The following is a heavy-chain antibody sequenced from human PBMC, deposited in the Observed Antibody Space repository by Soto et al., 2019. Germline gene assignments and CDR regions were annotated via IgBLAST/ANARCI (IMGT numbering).Heavy chain of an antibody. CDR3: ARGAVFTMVRGVIQYYFDY. V-gene: IGHV4-30-2*01. D-gene: IGHD3-10*01. CDR2: IYHSGST. J-gene: IGHJ4*02. Sequence: SETLSLTCAVSGGSISSGGYSWSWIRQPPGKGLEWIGYIYHSGSTYYNPSLKSRVTISVDRSKNQFSLKLSSVTAADTAVYYCARGAVFTMVRGVIQYYFDYWGQGTLVTVSS. CDR1: GGSISSGGYS.